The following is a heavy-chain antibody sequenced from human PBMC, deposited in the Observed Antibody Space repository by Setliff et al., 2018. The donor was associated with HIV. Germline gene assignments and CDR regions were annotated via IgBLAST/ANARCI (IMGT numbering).Heavy chain of an antibody. V-gene: IGHV4-61*02. J-gene: IGHJ6*03. CDR1: GGSISSGSYY. CDR2: IYTTGIT. CDR3: ARGPRPVDVDYYYMDV. Sequence: SETLSLTCTVSGGSISSGSYYWGWIRQPAGKGLEWIGRIYTTGITNYIPSLKSRVTISLDTSKNQFSLKLTSVTAADTAVYYCARGPRPVDVDYYYMDVWGKGTTVTVSS.